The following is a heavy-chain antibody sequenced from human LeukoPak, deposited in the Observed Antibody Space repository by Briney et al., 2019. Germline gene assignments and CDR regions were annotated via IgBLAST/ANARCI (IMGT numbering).Heavy chain of an antibody. Sequence: SQTLSLTCTVSGGSISSGDYYWSWIRQPPGKDLEWIGYIYYSGSTYYNPSLKSRVTISVDTSKNQFSLKLSSVTAADTAVYYCASEQGDILTGVIDYWGQGTLVTVSS. J-gene: IGHJ4*02. V-gene: IGHV4-30-4*01. CDR1: GGSISSGDYY. CDR3: ASEQGDILTGVIDY. CDR2: IYYSGST. D-gene: IGHD3-9*01.